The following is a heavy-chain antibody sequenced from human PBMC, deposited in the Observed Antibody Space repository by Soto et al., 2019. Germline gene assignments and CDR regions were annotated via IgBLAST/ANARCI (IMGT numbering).Heavy chain of an antibody. CDR1: GGSISSSSYY. CDR3: ATVTFDGNWFDP. Sequence: ETLSLTCTVSGGSISSSSYYWGWIRQPPGKGLGWIGSIYYSGSTYYNPSLKSRVTISVDTSKNQFSLKLSSVTAADTAVYYCATVTFDGNWFDPWGQGTLVTVSS. J-gene: IGHJ5*02. D-gene: IGHD3-9*01. CDR2: IYYSGST. V-gene: IGHV4-39*01.